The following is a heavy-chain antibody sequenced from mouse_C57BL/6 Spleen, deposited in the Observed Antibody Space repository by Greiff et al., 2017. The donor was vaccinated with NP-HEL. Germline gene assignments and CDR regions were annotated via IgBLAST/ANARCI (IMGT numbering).Heavy chain of an antibody. Sequence: EVQRVESGPELVKPGASVKMSCKASGYTFTDYNMHWVKQSHGKSLEWIGYINPNNGGTSYNQKFKGKATLTVNKSSSTAYMELRSLTSEDSAVYYCARAGSCYGGFAYWGQGTLVTVSA. CDR1: GYTFTDYN. J-gene: IGHJ3*01. D-gene: IGHD1-1*01. CDR3: ARAGSCYGGFAY. V-gene: IGHV1-22*01. CDR2: INPNNGGT.